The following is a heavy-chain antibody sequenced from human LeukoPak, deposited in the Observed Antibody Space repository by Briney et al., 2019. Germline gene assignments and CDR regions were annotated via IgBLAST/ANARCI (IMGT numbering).Heavy chain of an antibody. V-gene: IGHV3-9*01. CDR2: ISWNSGSI. J-gene: IGHJ4*02. D-gene: IGHD5-12*01. CDR1: GFTFHHYA. Sequence: GRSLRLSCAASGFTFHHYAIHWVRQVPGKGLEWVSGISWNSGSIGYADSVKGRFTISRDNAKNSVYLQMNSLRAEDTALYYCAKDKAPLYSGYDWDLDFWGQGTLVTVSS. CDR3: AKDKAPLYSGYDWDLDF.